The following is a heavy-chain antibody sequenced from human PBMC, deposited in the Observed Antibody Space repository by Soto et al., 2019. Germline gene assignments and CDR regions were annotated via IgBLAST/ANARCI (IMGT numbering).Heavy chain of an antibody. J-gene: IGHJ6*03. D-gene: IGHD2-21*01. CDR2: ISYDGSNK. CDR3: AKTPGLLRHYYYYMDV. Sequence: GGSLRLSCAASGFTFSSYGMHWVRQAPGKGLEWVAVISYDGSNKYYADSVKGRFTISRDNSKNTLYLQMNSLRAEDTAVYYCAKTPGLLRHYYYYMDVWGKGTTVTVSS. V-gene: IGHV3-30*18. CDR1: GFTFSSYG.